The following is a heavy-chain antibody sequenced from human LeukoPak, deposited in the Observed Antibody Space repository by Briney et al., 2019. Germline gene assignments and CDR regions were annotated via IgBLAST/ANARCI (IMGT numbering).Heavy chain of an antibody. J-gene: IGHJ4*02. CDR1: GLTFSSYW. D-gene: IGHD6-13*01. V-gene: IGHV3-74*01. Sequence: GGSLRLSCAASGLTFSSYWMHWVRQAPGKGLVWVSRINGDGSSTSYADSVKGRFTISRDNAKNTLYLQMNSLRAEDTAVYYCARDREAAADLGYWGQGTLVIVSS. CDR3: ARDREAAADLGY. CDR2: INGDGSST.